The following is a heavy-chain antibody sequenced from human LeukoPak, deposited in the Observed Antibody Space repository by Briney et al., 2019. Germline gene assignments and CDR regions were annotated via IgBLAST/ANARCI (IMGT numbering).Heavy chain of an antibody. V-gene: IGHV4-31*03. D-gene: IGHD1-1*01. Sequence: SQTLSLTCTVSGVSISSGGYYWSWIRQHPGKGLEWIGYIYYSGSTYYNPSLKSRVTISVDTSKNQFSLKLSSVTAADTAVYYCARERRYNWNDDYWGQGTLVTVSS. CDR1: GVSISSGGYY. CDR3: ARERRYNWNDDY. CDR2: IYYSGST. J-gene: IGHJ4*02.